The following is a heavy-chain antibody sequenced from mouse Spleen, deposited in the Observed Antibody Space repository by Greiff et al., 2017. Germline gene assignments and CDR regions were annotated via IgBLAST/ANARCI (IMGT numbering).Heavy chain of an antibody. V-gene: IGHV1-52*01. CDR1: GYTFTSYW. CDR2: IDPSDSET. D-gene: IGHD2-1*01. CDR3: AREYYGNYVGAMDY. Sequence: QVQLQQPGAELVRPGSSVKLSCKASGYTFTSYWMHWVKQRPIQGLEWIGNIDPSDSETHYNQKFKDKATLTVDKSSSTAYMQLSSLTSEDSAVYYCAREYYGNYVGAMDYWGQGTSVTVSS. J-gene: IGHJ4*01.